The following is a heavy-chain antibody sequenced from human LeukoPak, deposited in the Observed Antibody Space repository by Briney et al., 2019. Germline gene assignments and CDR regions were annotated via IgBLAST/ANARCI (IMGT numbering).Heavy chain of an antibody. CDR1: GYTFTGYY. J-gene: IGHJ4*02. V-gene: IGHV1-2*02. CDR2: INPNSGVT. Sequence: GASVKVSCKASGYTFTGYYMHWVRQAPGQGLEWMGWINPNSGVTNYAQNFQGRVTMTRDTSISTAYMELSRLRSDDTAVYYCARDTGAVRFNFWGQGTLVTVSS. CDR3: ARDTGAVRFNF. D-gene: IGHD3-22*01.